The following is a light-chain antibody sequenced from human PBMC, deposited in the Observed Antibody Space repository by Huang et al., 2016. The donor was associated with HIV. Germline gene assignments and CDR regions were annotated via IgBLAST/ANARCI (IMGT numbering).Light chain of an antibody. Sequence: DIQMTQSPSSLSASVGERVTITCQASQDISNYLNWYQQKPGKAPKLLIYDASNLETGVPSRVSGSGSGTDFTFTISSLQPEDIATYYCQQYDNLPPLTFGGGTKVEIK. CDR2: DAS. V-gene: IGKV1-33*01. CDR1: QDISNY. J-gene: IGKJ4*01. CDR3: QQYDNLPPLT.